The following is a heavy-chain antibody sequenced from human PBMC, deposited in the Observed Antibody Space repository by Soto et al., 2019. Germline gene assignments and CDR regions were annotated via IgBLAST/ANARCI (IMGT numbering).Heavy chain of an antibody. CDR3: ARGMKRWLQFSVFSALDY. Sequence: GGPLRLSCAAPGFTFRSYAMHWVRQAPGKGLEWVAVISYDGSNKYYADSVKGRFTISRDNSKNTLYLQMNSLRAEDTAVYYCARGMKRWLQFSVFSALDYWGQGTLVTVSS. J-gene: IGHJ4*02. D-gene: IGHD5-12*01. CDR2: ISYDGSNK. V-gene: IGHV3-30-3*01. CDR1: GFTFRSYA.